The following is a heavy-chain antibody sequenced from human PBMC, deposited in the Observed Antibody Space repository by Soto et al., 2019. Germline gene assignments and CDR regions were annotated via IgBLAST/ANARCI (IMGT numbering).Heavy chain of an antibody. CDR2: INPSGGST. D-gene: IGHD6-13*01. Sequence: QVQLVQSGAEVKKPGASVKVSCKASGYTFTSNWIHWVRRAPGQGLEWMGIINPSGGSTYYAQKFQGRVTLTRDTSTSTVYMELTSLTSEDTVVYYCARDHSISSSGAWWLDPWGQGTLVTVSS. CDR3: ARDHSISSSGAWWLDP. V-gene: IGHV1-46*01. J-gene: IGHJ5*02. CDR1: GYTFTSNW.